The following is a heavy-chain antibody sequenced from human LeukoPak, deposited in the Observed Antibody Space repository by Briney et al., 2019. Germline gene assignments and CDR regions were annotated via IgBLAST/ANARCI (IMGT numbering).Heavy chain of an antibody. CDR1: GFTFSNYW. CDR2: IKQDGSEK. Sequence: GGSLRLSCAASGFTFSNYWMSWVRQAPGKGLEWVAIIKQDGSEKYYVDSVKGRFTISRDNAENSLYLQMNILRVEDTAVYYSASGYNDATDYFDYWGQGTLVTVSS. V-gene: IGHV3-7*01. J-gene: IGHJ4*02. CDR3: ASGYNDATDYFDY. D-gene: IGHD5-12*01.